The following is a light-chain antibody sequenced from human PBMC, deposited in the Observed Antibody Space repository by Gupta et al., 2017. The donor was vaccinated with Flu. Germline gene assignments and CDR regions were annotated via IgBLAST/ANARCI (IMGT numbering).Light chain of an antibody. J-gene: IGLJ1*01. CDR1: SSDVGAGKN. CDR2: EVT. Sequence: QSALTQPASVSGSPGQSITISCTGTSSDVGAGKNVSWYQHHPGKAPKLMIYEVTNRPSGVYNRFSGSKSGNTASLTISGLQAEDEGDYYCGSYTSNSALYVFGSGTRVTVL. CDR3: GSYTSNSALYV. V-gene: IGLV2-14*01.